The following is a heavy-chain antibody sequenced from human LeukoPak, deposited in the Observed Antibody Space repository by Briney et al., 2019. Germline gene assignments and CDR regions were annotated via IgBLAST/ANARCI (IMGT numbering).Heavy chain of an antibody. Sequence: SETLSLTCSVSIGSISSSKWWSWVRQSPVKGLEWIGEIYLYGTTNYNPSFTSRVTMSVDRSRNQFSLKLTSVTAADSAVYYCARTEDGRLASAEYFQHWGQGTLVTVSS. CDR3: ARTEDGRLASAEYFQH. V-gene: IGHV4-4*02. J-gene: IGHJ1*01. CDR2: IYLYGTT. D-gene: IGHD3-16*01. CDR1: IGSISSSKW.